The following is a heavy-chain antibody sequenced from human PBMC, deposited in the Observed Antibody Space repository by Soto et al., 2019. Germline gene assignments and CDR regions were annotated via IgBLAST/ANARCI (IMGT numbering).Heavy chain of an antibody. D-gene: IGHD1-7*01. CDR2: IYYSGST. CDR1: GGSISSYY. CDR3: ARELTGPIYYYMDV. J-gene: IGHJ6*03. V-gene: IGHV4-59*01. Sequence: QVQLQESGPGLVKPSETLSLTCTVSGGSISSYYWSWIRRPPGKGLEWIGYIYYSGSTNYNPSLKSRVTISVDTSKNQFSLKLSSVTAADTAVYYCARELTGPIYYYMDVWGKGTTVTVSS.